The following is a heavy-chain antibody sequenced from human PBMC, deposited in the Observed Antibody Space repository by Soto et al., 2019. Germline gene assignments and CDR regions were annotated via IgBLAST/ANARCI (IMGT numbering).Heavy chain of an antibody. D-gene: IGHD1-26*01. CDR1: GGSVSSSSYY. CDR3: AGRRAGDYYFDY. Sequence: SETLSLTCTVSGGSVSSSSYYWGWIRQPPGKGLEWIGTIYYTGSTSYSPSLKSRVTISVDTSKTQFSLNLSSVTAADTAVYYCAGRRAGDYYFDYWGQGTLVTLS. V-gene: IGHV4-39*01. J-gene: IGHJ4*02. CDR2: IYYTGST.